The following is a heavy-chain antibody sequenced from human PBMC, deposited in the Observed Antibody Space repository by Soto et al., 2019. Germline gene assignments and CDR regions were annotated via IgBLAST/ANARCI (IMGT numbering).Heavy chain of an antibody. CDR2: IYYSGST. CDR1: GGSISSSSYY. CDR3: ARGNDFWSGKGSYYYMDV. J-gene: IGHJ6*03. Sequence: SETLSLTCTVSGGSISSSSYYWGWIRQPPGKGLEWIGSIYYSGSTYYNPSLKSRVTISVDTSKNQFSLKLSSVTAADTAVYYCARGNDFWSGKGSYYYMDVWGKGTTVTVSS. D-gene: IGHD3-3*01. V-gene: IGHV4-39*01.